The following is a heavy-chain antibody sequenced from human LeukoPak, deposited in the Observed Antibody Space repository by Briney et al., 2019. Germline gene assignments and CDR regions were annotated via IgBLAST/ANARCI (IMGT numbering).Heavy chain of an antibody. CDR2: IYTSGST. J-gene: IGHJ3*02. V-gene: IGHV4-4*07. CDR1: GGSISSYY. CDR3: ARASAMAIGDAFDI. Sequence: SETLSLTCTVSGGSISSYYWSWIRQPAGKGLEWIGRIYTSGSTNYNPSLKSRVTISVDTSKNQFSLKLSSVTAADTAVYYCARASAMAIGDAFDIWGQGTMVTVSS. D-gene: IGHD5-18*01.